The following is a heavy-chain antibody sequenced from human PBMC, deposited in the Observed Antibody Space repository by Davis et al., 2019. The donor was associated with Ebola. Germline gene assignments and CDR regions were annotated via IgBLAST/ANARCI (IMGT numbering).Heavy chain of an antibody. Sequence: PGGSLRLSCAASGFTVSSNYMSWVRQAPGKGLEWVSVIYSGGSTYYADSVKGSFTISTDNSKNTMYLQMNNLRAEDTAVYYCARNKGYDILTDYLDYWGQGTLVTVSS. CDR1: GFTVSSNY. J-gene: IGHJ4*02. D-gene: IGHD3-9*01. V-gene: IGHV3-66*01. CDR2: IYSGGST. CDR3: ARNKGYDILTDYLDY.